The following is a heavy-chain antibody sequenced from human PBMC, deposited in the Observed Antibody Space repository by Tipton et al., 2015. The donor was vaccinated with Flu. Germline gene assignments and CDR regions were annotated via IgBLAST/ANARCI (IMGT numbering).Heavy chain of an antibody. D-gene: IGHD6-19*01. CDR1: EYSFTRYW. Sequence: QLVQSGAEVKKPGESLRISCKGFEYSFTRYWIAWVRQVPGKGLEWMGIIYPGDSDTKYSPSFRGQVTISVDKSITTAYLQWGSLKASDSGTYYCARQEYTSGWFGYKGYYMDVWGKGTMVTVSS. CDR3: ARQEYTSGWFGYKGYYMDV. J-gene: IGHJ6*03. CDR2: IYPGDSDT. V-gene: IGHV5-51*01.